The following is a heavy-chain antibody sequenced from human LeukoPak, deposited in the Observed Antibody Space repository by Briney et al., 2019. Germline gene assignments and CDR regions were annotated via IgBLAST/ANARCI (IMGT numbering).Heavy chain of an antibody. J-gene: IGHJ5*02. CDR2: ISAGGTDT. D-gene: IGHD1-7*01. CDR3: ARGTTTAYSTDWFDH. CDR1: GFTFSDYR. V-gene: IGHV3-21*01. Sequence: PGGSLRLSCAASGFTFSDYRFSWVRQAPGKGLEWVSSISAGGTDTYYADSLKGRFTVSRDNAKYSQFLHMNNLRAEDTAVYYCARGTTTAYSTDWFDHWGQGTLVTVSS.